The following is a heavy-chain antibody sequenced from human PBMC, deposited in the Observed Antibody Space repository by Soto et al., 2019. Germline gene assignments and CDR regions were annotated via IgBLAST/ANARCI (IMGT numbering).Heavy chain of an antibody. CDR1: GFTFSSYA. Sequence: WGSLRLSCAASGFTFSSYAMNWVRQAPGKGLEWVSTFGNSDGRTYYSDSVKGRFTISRDNSKNTLYLQMNSLRADDTAVYYCASSINWGQGTLVTATS. CDR2: FGNSDGRT. CDR3: ASSIN. J-gene: IGHJ4*02. V-gene: IGHV3-23*01.